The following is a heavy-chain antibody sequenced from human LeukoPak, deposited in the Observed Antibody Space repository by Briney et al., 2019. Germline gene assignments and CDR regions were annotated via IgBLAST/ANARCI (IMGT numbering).Heavy chain of an antibody. Sequence: SETLSLTCTVSGGSMSRYYWSWIRQAAGKGLEWIGSIYTSGSTNYNPSFESRVRMSVATSKNHFSLKLSSVTAEDTAIYYCARDSDSYGPDFDYWGQGTLVTVSS. V-gene: IGHV4-4*07. CDR2: IYTSGST. CDR1: GGSMSRYY. CDR3: ARDSDSYGPDFDY. D-gene: IGHD5-18*01. J-gene: IGHJ4*02.